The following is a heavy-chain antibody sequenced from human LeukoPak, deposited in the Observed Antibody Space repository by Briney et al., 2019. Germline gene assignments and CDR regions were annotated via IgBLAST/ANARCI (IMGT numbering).Heavy chain of an antibody. J-gene: IGHJ4*02. CDR1: GFTFRSYA. D-gene: IGHD3-22*01. V-gene: IGHV3-30*04. Sequence: GGSLRLSCAASGFTFRSYAMHWVRQAPGKGLEWVAVISYDGSNKYYADSVKGRFTISRDNSKNTLYLQMNSLRAEDTAVYYCARVRSDYYDSSGYHFDYWGQGTLVTVSS. CDR3: ARVRSDYYDSSGYHFDY. CDR2: ISYDGSNK.